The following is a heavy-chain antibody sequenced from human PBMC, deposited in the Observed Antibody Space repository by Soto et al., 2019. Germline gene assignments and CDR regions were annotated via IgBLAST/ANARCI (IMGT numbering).Heavy chain of an antibody. CDR3: AKEDDAWTKGYFAI. J-gene: IGHJ3*02. CDR2: ISGSGGSA. V-gene: IGHV3-23*01. Sequence: GGARRLSWAASGCSLSSYDMSWVRQAPGKGLEWVSGISGSGGSAYYADSVKGRFTISRDNSKNTLYVQMNSLTNEDTAIYYCAKEDDAWTKGYFAIWGQGTLVPVSS. D-gene: IGHD3-3*01. CDR1: GCSLSSYD.